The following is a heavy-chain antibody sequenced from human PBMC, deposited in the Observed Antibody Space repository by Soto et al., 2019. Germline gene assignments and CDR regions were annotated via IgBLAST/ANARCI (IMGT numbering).Heavy chain of an antibody. CDR2: IYYSGST. J-gene: IGHJ6*02. CDR1: GGSISSGDYY. V-gene: IGHV4-30-4*01. D-gene: IGHD3-10*01. Sequence: PSETLSLTCTVSGGSISSGDYYWSWIRQPPGKGLEWIGYIYYSGSTYYNPSLKSRVTISVDTSKNQFSLKLSSVTAADTAVYYCARDNGVVTMVPAGYYGMDVWGQGTTVTVSS. CDR3: ARDNGVVTMVPAGYYGMDV.